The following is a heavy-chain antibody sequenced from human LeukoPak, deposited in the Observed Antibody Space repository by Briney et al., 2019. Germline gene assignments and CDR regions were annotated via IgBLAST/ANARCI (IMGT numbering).Heavy chain of an antibody. J-gene: IGHJ3*02. CDR2: ISYDGSNK. CDR1: GFTFSSYA. D-gene: IGHD3-16*01. V-gene: IGHV3-30-3*01. Sequence: GGSLRLSCAASGFTFSSYAMHWVRQAPGKGLEWVAVISYDGSNKYYADSVKGRFTISRDNSKNTLYLQMNSLRAEDTAVYYCARDLRVWEAADAFDIWGQGTMVTVSS. CDR3: ARDLRVWEAADAFDI.